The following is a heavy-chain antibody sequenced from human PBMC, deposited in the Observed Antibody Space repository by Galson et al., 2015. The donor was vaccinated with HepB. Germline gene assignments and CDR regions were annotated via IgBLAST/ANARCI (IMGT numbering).Heavy chain of an antibody. CDR2: ISYDGSNK. CDR1: GFTFSSYG. CDR3: AKAQRGYSYGSFDY. Sequence: SLRLSCAASGFTFSSYGMHWVRQAPGKGLEWVAVISYDGSNKYYADSVKGRFTISRDNSKNTLYLQMNSLRAEDTAVYYCAKAQRGYSYGSFDYWGQGTLVTVSS. V-gene: IGHV3-30*18. J-gene: IGHJ4*02. D-gene: IGHD5-18*01.